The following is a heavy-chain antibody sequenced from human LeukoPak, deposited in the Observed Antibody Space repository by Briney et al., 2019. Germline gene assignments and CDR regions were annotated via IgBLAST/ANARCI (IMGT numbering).Heavy chain of an antibody. J-gene: IGHJ3*02. CDR1: GGSISSSSYY. CDR3: ARRAHEKLNDAFDI. V-gene: IGHV4-39*01. CDR2: IYYSGST. Sequence: SETLSLTCTVSGGSISSSSYYWGWIRQPPGKGLEWIGSIYYSGSTYYNPSLKSRVTISVDTSKNQFSLKLSSVTAADTAVYYCARRAHEKLNDAFDIWGQGTMATVSS.